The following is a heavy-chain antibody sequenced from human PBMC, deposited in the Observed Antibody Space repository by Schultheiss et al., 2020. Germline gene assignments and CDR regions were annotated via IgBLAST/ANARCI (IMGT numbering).Heavy chain of an antibody. CDR2: IYYSGST. D-gene: IGHD4-17*01. Sequence: SETLSLTCTVSGASISNNAYYWAWVRQPPGKGLEWIGYIYYSGSTNYNPSLKSRVTISVDTSKNQFSLKLSSVTAEDTAVYYCALNTVTFGSLDYWGQGTLVTVSS. V-gene: IGHV4-61*05. CDR3: ALNTVTFGSLDY. CDR1: GASISNNAYY. J-gene: IGHJ4*02.